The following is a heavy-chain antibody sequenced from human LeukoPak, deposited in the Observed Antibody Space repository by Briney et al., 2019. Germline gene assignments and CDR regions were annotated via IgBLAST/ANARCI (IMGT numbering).Heavy chain of an antibody. Sequence: GESLKISCKGSGYSFTTNWIGWVRQMPGKGLEWLGVIYVEDFDTRYSPSFQGQVTISADKSISTAYLQWSSLKASDTAMYYCARGMSGRYLGLLDYWGQGTLVTVSS. V-gene: IGHV5-51*01. CDR1: GYSFTTNW. D-gene: IGHD1-26*01. CDR2: IYVEDFDT. CDR3: ARGMSGRYLGLLDY. J-gene: IGHJ4*02.